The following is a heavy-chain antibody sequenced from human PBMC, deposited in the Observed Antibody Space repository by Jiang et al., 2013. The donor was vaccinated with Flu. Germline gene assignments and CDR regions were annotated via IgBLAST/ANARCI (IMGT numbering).Heavy chain of an antibody. CDR2: IYNSGRT. D-gene: IGHD2-2*01. J-gene: IGHJ3*01. Sequence: GPGLVKPSETLSLTCSVSGGSISSSYWSWIRQTPGKGLEWIAHIYNSGRTDYNPSLKSRVTISVDPSRNQISLKLSSVTAADAAVYYCARHKVRLIDCSGTSCPTPYDAFDLWGHGTMVTVSP. CDR1: GGSISSSY. V-gene: IGHV4-59*08. CDR3: ARHKVRLIDCSGTSCPTPYDAFDL.